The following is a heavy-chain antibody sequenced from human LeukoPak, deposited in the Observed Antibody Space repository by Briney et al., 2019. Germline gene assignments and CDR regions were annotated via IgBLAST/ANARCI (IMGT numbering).Heavy chain of an antibody. D-gene: IGHD4-11*01. J-gene: IGHJ4*02. V-gene: IGHV4-59*08. Sequence: SETLSLTCTVSGGSMYSYYWRWIRQPPGKGLEWIGNIYHSGNSNFIPSYNPSLKSRVTISVDTSKSQFSLRLTSVTAADRAVYYCASGHSSRHSHFWGQGTLVTVSS. CDR3: ASGHSSRHSHF. CDR2: IYHSGNS. CDR1: GGSMYSYY.